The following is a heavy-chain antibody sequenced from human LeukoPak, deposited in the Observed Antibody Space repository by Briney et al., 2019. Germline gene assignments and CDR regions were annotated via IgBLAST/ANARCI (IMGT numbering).Heavy chain of an antibody. CDR2: INPNSGGT. J-gene: IGHJ6*02. Sequence: ASVKVSCKASGYTFSGNYIHWVRQAPGQGLEWMGWINPNSGGTNYTQKFQGRVTMTSDTSISTAYMELSRLRSDDTAMYYCARGVGNYYVMDVWGQGTTVTVS. CDR3: ARGVGNYYVMDV. V-gene: IGHV1-2*02. D-gene: IGHD1-14*01. CDR1: GYTFSGNY.